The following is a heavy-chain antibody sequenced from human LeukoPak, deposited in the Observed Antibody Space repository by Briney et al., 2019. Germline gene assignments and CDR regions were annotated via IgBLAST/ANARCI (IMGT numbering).Heavy chain of an antibody. D-gene: IGHD2-2*01. CDR2: ISAYNGNT. V-gene: IGHV1-18*01. Sequence: ASVKVSCKASGYTFTSYGISWVRQAPGQGLEWMGWISAYNGNTNYAQKLQGRVTMTTDTSTGTAYMELRSLRSDDTAVYYCARDSAVVVPAADAFDIWGQGTMVTVSS. CDR3: ARDSAVVVPAADAFDI. CDR1: GYTFTSYG. J-gene: IGHJ3*02.